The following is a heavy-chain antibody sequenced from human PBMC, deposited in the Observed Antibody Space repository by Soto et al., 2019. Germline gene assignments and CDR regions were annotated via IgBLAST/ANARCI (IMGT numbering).Heavy chain of an antibody. D-gene: IGHD3-10*01. CDR2: IYSGGST. CDR1: GFTVSSNY. V-gene: IGHV3-53*02. CDR3: ASNLLWFGPRENY. J-gene: IGHJ4*02. Sequence: EVQLVETGGGLIQPGGSLRLSCAASGFTVSSNYMSWVRQAPGKGLEWVSVIYSGGSTYYADSVKGRFTISRDNSKNTLYLQMNSLRAEDTAVYYCASNLLWFGPRENYWGQGTLVTVSS.